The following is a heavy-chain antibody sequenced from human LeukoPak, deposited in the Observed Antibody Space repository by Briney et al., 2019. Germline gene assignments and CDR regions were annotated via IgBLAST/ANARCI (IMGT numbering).Heavy chain of an antibody. J-gene: IGHJ4*02. V-gene: IGHV3-21*04. CDR1: GLTLSTYS. CDR2: ISPGSNYI. Sequence: GGSLRLSCAASGLTLSTYSMTWVRQAPGKGLEWVSSISPGSNYIYYADSVKGRFTISRDNSKNTLYLQMNSLRAEDTAVYYCAKDRGDLDYFDYWGQGTLVTVSS. CDR3: AKDRGDLDYFDY. D-gene: IGHD4-17*01.